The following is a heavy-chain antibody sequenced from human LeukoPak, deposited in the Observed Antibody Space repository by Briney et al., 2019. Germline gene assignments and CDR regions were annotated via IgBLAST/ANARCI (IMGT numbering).Heavy chain of an antibody. CDR3: ARFKGNYYDSRGYSPYFDY. D-gene: IGHD3-22*01. J-gene: IGHJ4*02. CDR2: IKLDGSEK. Sequence: GGSLRLSCVASGFTFGKYWMSWVRQAPGKGLEWVANIKLDGSEKYYVDSVKGRSTISRDNAKKSLSLQMNSLRAEDTAVYYCARFKGNYYDSRGYSPYFDYWGQGTLVTVSS. V-gene: IGHV3-7*03. CDR1: GFTFGKYW.